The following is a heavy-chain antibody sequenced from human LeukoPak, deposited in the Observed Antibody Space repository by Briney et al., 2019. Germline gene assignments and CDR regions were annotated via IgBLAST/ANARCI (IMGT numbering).Heavy chain of an antibody. CDR3: GKDKSRTRGIVGIIVRVPDS. CDR1: GFTLSDYW. D-gene: IGHD1-26*01. CDR2: VHTDGVDT. J-gene: IGHJ5*01. Sequence: GGSLRLSCAASGFTLSDYWMHWVRQAPGKGLVWVSRVHTDGVDTDYADSVKGRFTISRDNAKNSLYLQMNSLRAEDTALYYCGKDKSRTRGIVGIIVRVPDSWGQGALVTVSS. V-gene: IGHV3-74*01.